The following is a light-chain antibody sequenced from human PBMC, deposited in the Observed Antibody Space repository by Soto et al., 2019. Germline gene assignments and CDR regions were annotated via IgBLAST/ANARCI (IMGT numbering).Light chain of an antibody. CDR3: CSYAGSSTLREV. V-gene: IGLV2-23*03. J-gene: IGLJ2*01. CDR2: EGS. CDR1: SSDVGSYNL. Sequence: QSALTQPASVSGSPGQSITISCTGTSSDVGSYNLVSWYQQHPGKAPKLMIYEGSKRPSGVSNRFSGSKSGNTASLTISGLQAEDEADYYCCSYAGSSTLREVFGGGNKVTVL.